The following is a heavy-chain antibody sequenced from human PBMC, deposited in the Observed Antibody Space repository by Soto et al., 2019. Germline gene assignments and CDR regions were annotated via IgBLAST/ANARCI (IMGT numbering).Heavy chain of an antibody. D-gene: IGHD3-22*01. Sequence: GASVKVSCKASGYTFTGYYMHWVRQAPGQGLEWMGWINPNSGGTNYAQKFQGRVTMTRDTSISTAYMELSRLRSDDTAVYYCARYYYDSNGYYYPYFDYWGQGTLVTVSS. CDR1: GYTFTGYY. J-gene: IGHJ4*02. CDR2: INPNSGGT. CDR3: ARYYYDSNGYYYPYFDY. V-gene: IGHV1-2*02.